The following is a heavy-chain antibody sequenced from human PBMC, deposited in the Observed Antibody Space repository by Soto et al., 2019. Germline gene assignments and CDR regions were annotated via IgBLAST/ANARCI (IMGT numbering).Heavy chain of an antibody. J-gene: IGHJ5*02. CDR2: ISATGTYT. D-gene: IGHD6-6*01. CDR3: PTEYNSRQDLNH. Sequence: EVQLVESGGGLVEPGGSLRLSCATSGFTFSTCSMNWVRQAPGKGLEWVSSISATGTYTFYADSLKGRFTISRDNARNSLFMQMKNLRVGNTALYYCPTEYNSRQDLNHWGQGALVTVSS. V-gene: IGHV3-21*04. CDR1: GFTFSTCS.